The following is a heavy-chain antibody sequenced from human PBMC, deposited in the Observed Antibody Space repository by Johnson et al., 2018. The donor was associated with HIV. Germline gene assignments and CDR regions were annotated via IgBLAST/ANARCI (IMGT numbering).Heavy chain of an antibody. Sequence: QMLLVESGGGVVQPGRSLRLSCAASGFTFSSYAMHWVRQAPGKGLEWVAVISYDGTNKYYGDSVKGRFTISRDNSKNTLFLQMRSLRAEDTAVYYCARAHFPYCGGDCYSFAFDIWGQGTVVTVSS. CDR3: ARAHFPYCGGDCYSFAFDI. CDR2: ISYDGTNK. CDR1: GFTFSSYA. J-gene: IGHJ3*02. V-gene: IGHV3-30*04. D-gene: IGHD2-21*02.